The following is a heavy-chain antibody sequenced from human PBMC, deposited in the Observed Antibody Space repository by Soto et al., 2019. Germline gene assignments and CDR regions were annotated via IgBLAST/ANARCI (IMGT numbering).Heavy chain of an antibody. CDR2: ISYDGSNK. CDR1: GFTFSSYA. V-gene: IGHV3-30-3*01. D-gene: IGHD2-2*02. Sequence: QVQLVESGGGVVQPGRSLRLSCAASGFTFSSYAMHWVRQAPGKGLEWVAVISYDGSNKYYADSVKGRFTISRDNSKNTLYLKMNSLRAEDTAVYYCARGYCSSTSCYTEWDWFDPWGQGTLVTVSS. J-gene: IGHJ5*02. CDR3: ARGYCSSTSCYTEWDWFDP.